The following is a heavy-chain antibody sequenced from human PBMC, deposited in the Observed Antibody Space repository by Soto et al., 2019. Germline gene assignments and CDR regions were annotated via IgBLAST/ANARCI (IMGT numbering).Heavy chain of an antibody. D-gene: IGHD6-19*01. CDR2: ITGSGGST. V-gene: IGHV3-23*01. J-gene: IGHJ4*02. Sequence: EVRLLESGGALVQPGGSLRLSCAASGFTFSSYAMSWVRQAPGKGLEWVSVITGSGGSTKYADSVIGRFTISRDNSKNTLFLQRNRLRAEDAAVYDCAKAHYTDGWYQFDYWGQGTVVTVSS. CDR1: GFTFSSYA. CDR3: AKAHYTDGWYQFDY.